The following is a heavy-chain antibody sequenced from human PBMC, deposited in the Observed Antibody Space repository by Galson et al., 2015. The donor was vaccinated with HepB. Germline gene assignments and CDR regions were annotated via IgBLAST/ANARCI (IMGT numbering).Heavy chain of an antibody. D-gene: IGHD3-9*01. J-gene: IGHJ4*02. CDR2: INHSGTA. V-gene: IGHV4-34*01. CDR3: ARGDYTDYSILTGPDFRLEY. CDR1: GESLSGYF. Sequence: ETLSLTCAVHGESLSGYFWSWVRQPPGKGLEWLGDINHSGTANYNPSLKRRITMSVDTSKSQFSLRVSSVTAADTAVYYCARGDYTDYSILTGPDFRLEYWGQGALVVVSS.